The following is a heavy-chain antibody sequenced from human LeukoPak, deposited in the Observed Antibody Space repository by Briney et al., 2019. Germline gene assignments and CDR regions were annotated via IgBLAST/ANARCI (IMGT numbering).Heavy chain of an antibody. V-gene: IGHV3-13*04. J-gene: IGHJ3*02. CDR2: IDTGGDT. CDR3: ARVSANAFDI. CDR1: GFTSSSHD. Sequence: GGSLSLSCAASGFTSSSHDMHWVRQATGKGLEWVSGIDTGGDTFYAASVKGRFTISRENVENSLCPQMNSLRVGDTAVYYCARVSANAFDIWGQGTVVTVSS.